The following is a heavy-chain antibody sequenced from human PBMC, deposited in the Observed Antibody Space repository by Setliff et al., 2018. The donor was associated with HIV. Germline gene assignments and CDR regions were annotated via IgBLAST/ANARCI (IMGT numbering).Heavy chain of an antibody. Sequence: GASVKVSCKASGYTFVDDGITWVRQAPGQGLEWMGWIGAYNGDTKYAQKFQDRVTMTIDTSASTAYMELRSLTSDDTAVYYCARGRHSGTYEAFDIWGQGTVVTVS. CDR1: GYTFVDDG. D-gene: IGHD1-26*01. V-gene: IGHV1-18*01. CDR3: ARGRHSGTYEAFDI. CDR2: IGAYNGDT. J-gene: IGHJ3*02.